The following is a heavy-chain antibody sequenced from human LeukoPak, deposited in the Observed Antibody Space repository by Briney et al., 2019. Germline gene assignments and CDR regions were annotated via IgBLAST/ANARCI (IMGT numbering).Heavy chain of an antibody. CDR2: INHSGST. D-gene: IGHD2-15*01. CDR1: GGSFSGYY. J-gene: IGHJ6*03. CDR3: ARGYCSGGSCYSGYYYYYMDV. Sequence: PSETLSLTCAVYGGSFSGYYWSWIRQPPGKGLEWIGEINHSGSTNYNPSLKSRVTISVDTSKNQFSLKLSSVTAADTAVYYCARGYCSGGSCYSGYYYYYMDVWGKGTTVTISS. V-gene: IGHV4-34*01.